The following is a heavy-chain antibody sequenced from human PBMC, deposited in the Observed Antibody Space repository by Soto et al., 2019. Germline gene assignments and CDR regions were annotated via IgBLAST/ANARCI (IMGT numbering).Heavy chain of an antibody. CDR1: AGSISCGGFS. Sequence: SQSLSRTCTVCAGSISCGGFSCRWLRQHPRNGLEWIEYSYYSVSTYYNPSLKSRATISVDTSKSQFALKLSSVTAADTAVYCCARGRYNWNEVYFDYWGQGTLVTVSS. CDR2: SYYSVST. V-gene: IGHV4-31*03. J-gene: IGHJ4*02. D-gene: IGHD1-20*01. CDR3: ARGRYNWNEVYFDY.